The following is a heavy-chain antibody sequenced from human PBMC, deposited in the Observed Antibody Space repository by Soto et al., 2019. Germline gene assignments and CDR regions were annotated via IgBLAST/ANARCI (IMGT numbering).Heavy chain of an antibody. V-gene: IGHV6-1*01. CDR1: GDSVSSNRVV. CDR3: ARGAFIVSPCKGFDY. Sequence: SQTLSLTCAISGDSVSSNRVVWNWIRQSPSRGLEWLGRTYYRSKWYYEYAESVKSRIAINPDTSKNQFSLQLNSVTPEDTAVYYCARGAFIVSPCKGFDYWGQGTPVTVSS. J-gene: IGHJ4*02. CDR2: TYYRSKWYY. D-gene: IGHD3-16*02.